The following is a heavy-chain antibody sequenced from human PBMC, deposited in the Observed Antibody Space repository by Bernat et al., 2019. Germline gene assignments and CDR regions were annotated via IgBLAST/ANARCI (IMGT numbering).Heavy chain of an antibody. J-gene: IGHJ4*02. Sequence: QVQLQESGPGLVKPSQTLSLTCTVSGGSISSGGYYWSWIRQHPGKGLEWIGYIYYSGSTYYNPSLKSRVTISVDTSKNQFSRKLSSVTAADTAVYYCARARAANADLIDYWGQGTLVTVSS. CDR3: ARARAANADLIDY. CDR2: IYYSGST. D-gene: IGHD4/OR15-4a*01. V-gene: IGHV4-31*03. CDR1: GGSISSGGYY.